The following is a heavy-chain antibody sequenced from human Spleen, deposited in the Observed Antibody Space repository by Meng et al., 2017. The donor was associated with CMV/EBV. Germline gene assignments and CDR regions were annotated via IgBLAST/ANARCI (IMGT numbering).Heavy chain of an antibody. V-gene: IGHV3-30*02. CDR2: VRSDTIDK. J-gene: IGHJ4*02. Sequence: LSCAPSGFIFTDNEMHWVRQAPGKGLEWVAFVRSDTIDKTYAESVKGRFTISRDNSKSTVSLQMRSLRPEDTAVYYCAKDRDWSFDYWGQGALVTVSS. D-gene: IGHD3-9*01. CDR1: GFIFTDNE. CDR3: AKDRDWSFDY.